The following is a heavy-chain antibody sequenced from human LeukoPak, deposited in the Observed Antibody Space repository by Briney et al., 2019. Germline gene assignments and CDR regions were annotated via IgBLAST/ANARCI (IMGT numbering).Heavy chain of an antibody. J-gene: IGHJ4*02. CDR2: INPNSGGT. CDR1: VYTFTGYY. D-gene: IGHD3-22*01. Sequence: ASVTVSFKASVYTFTGYYMHWVRQAPGQGLEWMGWINPNSGGTNHAQKFQGRVTMTRDTSISTAYMELSRLRSDDTAVYYCARGYYYDSSGYYFDYWGQGTLVTVSA. CDR3: ARGYYYDSSGYYFDY. V-gene: IGHV1-2*02.